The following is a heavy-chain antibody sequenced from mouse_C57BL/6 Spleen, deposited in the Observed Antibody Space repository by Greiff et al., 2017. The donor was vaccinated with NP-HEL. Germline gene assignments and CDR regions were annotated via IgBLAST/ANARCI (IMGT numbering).Heavy chain of an antibody. J-gene: IGHJ4*01. D-gene: IGHD2-1*01. CDR3: ARVEPYGNYVDYAMDY. CDR1: GFTFSDYY. V-gene: IGHV5-16*01. Sequence: EVKLMESEGGLVQPGSSMKLSCTASGFTFSDYYMAWVRQVPEKGLEWVANINYDGSSTYYLDSLKSRFIISRDNAKNILYLQMSSLKSEDTATYYCARVEPYGNYVDYAMDYWGQGTSVTVSS. CDR2: INYDGSST.